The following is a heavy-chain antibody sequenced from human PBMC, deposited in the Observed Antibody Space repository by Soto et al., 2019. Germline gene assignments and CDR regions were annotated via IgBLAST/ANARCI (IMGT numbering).Heavy chain of an antibody. CDR2: IFYSGST. V-gene: IGHV4-59*01. J-gene: IGHJ6*02. CDR3: ARDLLGYCSGNSCYDYYGMDV. Sequence: TLSLTCTVSGGSITSYYWSWIRQPPGKGLEWIGYIFYSGSTNYNPSLKSRVTISVDTSKNQFSLNLSSVTAADTAVYYCARDLLGYCSGNSCYDYYGMDVWGQGTTVTVSS. CDR1: GGSITSYY. D-gene: IGHD2-15*01.